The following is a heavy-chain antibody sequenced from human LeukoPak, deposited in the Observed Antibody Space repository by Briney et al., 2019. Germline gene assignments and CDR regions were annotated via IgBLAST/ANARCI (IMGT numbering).Heavy chain of an antibody. V-gene: IGHV4-61*02. J-gene: IGHJ4*02. D-gene: IGHD6-19*01. CDR3: ARAPPEESWLVYFDS. Sequence: SQTLSLTCTVSGGSISSGNYYWSWIRQPAGKGLEWIGRIYTSGSTNYNPSLKSRVTISVDTSKNQLSLKLSSVTPADTAIYYCARAPPEESWLVYFDSWGQGTLVTVSS. CDR2: IYTSGST. CDR1: GGSISSGNYY.